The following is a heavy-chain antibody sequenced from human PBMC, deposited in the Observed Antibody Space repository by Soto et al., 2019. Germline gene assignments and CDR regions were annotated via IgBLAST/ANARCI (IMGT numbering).Heavy chain of an antibody. Sequence: QVQLVESGGGVVQPGRSLRLSCAASGFTLSSNGMHWVRQAPGKGLEWVAVISYDGSYKYYADSVKGRFTISRDNYKNTLYIEMNSLRVEDTAMYYCVRDRGRYYYGLDVWGQGTTVTVSS. D-gene: IGHD3-10*01. CDR1: GFTLSSNG. CDR3: VRDRGRYYYGLDV. J-gene: IGHJ6*02. CDR2: ISYDGSYK. V-gene: IGHV3-30*03.